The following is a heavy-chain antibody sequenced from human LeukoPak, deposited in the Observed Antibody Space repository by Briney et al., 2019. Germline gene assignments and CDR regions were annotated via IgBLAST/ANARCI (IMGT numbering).Heavy chain of an antibody. CDR2: ISWNSGSI. CDR1: GSTFDDYA. V-gene: IGHV3-9*03. D-gene: IGHD1-26*01. J-gene: IGHJ4*02. Sequence: GGSLRLSCAASGSTFDDYAMHWVRQAPGKGLEWVSGISWNSGSIGYADSVKGRFTISRDKAKNSLYLQMNSLRAEDMALYYCARRSDKSGYFDYWGQGTLVTVSS. CDR3: ARRSDKSGYFDY.